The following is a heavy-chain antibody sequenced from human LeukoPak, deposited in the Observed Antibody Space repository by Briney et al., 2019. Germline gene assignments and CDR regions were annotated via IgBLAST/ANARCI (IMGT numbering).Heavy chain of an antibody. J-gene: IGHJ6*02. CDR2: MNPNSGNT. CDR3: ASVATVTTDYYGMDV. CDR1: GYTFTSYD. V-gene: IGHV1-8*01. Sequence: ASVKVSCKASGYTFTSYDINWVRQATGQGLEWMGWMNPNSGNTGYAQKFQGRVTMTRNTSMSTAYMELSSLRSEDTAVYYCASVATVTTDYYGMDVWGQGTTVTVSS. D-gene: IGHD4-17*01.